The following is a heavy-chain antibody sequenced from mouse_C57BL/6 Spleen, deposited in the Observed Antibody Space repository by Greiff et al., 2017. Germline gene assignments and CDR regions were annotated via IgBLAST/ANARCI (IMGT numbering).Heavy chain of an antibody. CDR1: GFPLTSSG. CDR3: ARNGKGESKRHAMGY. J-gene: IGHJ4*01. Sequence: VRLQQSGPGLVQPSQSLSFTCTVPGFPLTSSGVHWVRQSPGKGLEWLGVIWSGGSTDYNAAFISRLSISKDNSKSQVFFKMNSLQADDTAIYYCARNGKGESKRHAMGYWGQGASVTVSS. CDR2: IWSGGST. V-gene: IGHV2-2*01.